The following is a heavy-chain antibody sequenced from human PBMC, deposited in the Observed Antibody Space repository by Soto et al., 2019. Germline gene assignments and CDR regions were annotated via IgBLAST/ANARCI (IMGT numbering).Heavy chain of an antibody. CDR2: ISSSSSYT. Sequence: GGSLRLSCEVSGFSLSDSTMQWVRQAPGKGLEWVSYISSSSSYTNYADSVKGRFTISRDNAKNSLYLQMNSLRAEDTAVYYCARDSRRESSAYGMDVWGQGTTVTVS. D-gene: IGHD2-2*01. CDR3: ARDSRRESSAYGMDV. V-gene: IGHV3-11*06. CDR1: GFSLSDST. J-gene: IGHJ6*02.